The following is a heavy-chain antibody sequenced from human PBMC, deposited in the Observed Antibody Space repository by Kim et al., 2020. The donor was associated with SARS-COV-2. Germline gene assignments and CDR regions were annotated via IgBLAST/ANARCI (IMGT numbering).Heavy chain of an antibody. CDR3: ATSRGFFDY. CDR2: SSL. J-gene: IGHJ4*02. Sequence: SSLFYADSVKGRFTISRDNAKNSLYLQMNSLRVEDTAIYYCATSRGFFDYWGQGTLVTVSS. V-gene: IGHV3-48*01.